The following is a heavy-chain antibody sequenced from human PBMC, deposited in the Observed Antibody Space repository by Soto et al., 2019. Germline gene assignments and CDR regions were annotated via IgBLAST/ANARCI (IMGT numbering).Heavy chain of an antibody. Sequence: QITLKESGPTLVKPTQTLTLTCTFSGLSLSTSGVGVGWIRQPPGKALEWLALIYWDDGKRYSPSLKSRLTITKDTSKNQVVLTMTNVDPVDTATYYCAHLVLLWFGELSAEYFQHWGQGTLVTVSS. CDR3: AHLVLLWFGELSAEYFQH. D-gene: IGHD3-10*01. V-gene: IGHV2-5*02. J-gene: IGHJ1*01. CDR2: IYWDDGK. CDR1: GLSLSTSGVG.